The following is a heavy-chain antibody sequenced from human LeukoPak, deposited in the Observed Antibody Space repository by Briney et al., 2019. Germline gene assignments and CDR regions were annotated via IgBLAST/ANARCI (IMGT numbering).Heavy chain of an antibody. CDR2: INHSGST. CDR1: GGSFSGYY. J-gene: IGHJ3*02. V-gene: IGHV4-34*01. CDR3: ARSYCGGDCYRVAFDI. Sequence: PSETLSLTCAVYGGSFSGYYWSWIRQPPGKGLEWIGEINHSGSTNYNPSLKSRVTISVDTSKNQFSLKLSSVTAADTAVYYCARSYCGGDCYRVAFDIWGQGTMVTVSS. D-gene: IGHD2-21*02.